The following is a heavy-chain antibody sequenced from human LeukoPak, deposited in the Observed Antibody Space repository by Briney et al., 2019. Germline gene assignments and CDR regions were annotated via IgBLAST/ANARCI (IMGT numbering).Heavy chain of an antibody. D-gene: IGHD2-2*03. CDR3: ARSFTNGYCSSPSCPDY. V-gene: IGHV1-8*01. CDR1: GYTFTSYD. Sequence: GASVKVSCKASGYTFTSYDINWVRQAPGQGLEWMGWMNPDSGNTGYAQKFQGRVTMTRDTSISTAYMELSSLRSEDTAVYYCARSFTNGYCSSPSCPDYWGQGTLVTVSS. J-gene: IGHJ4*02. CDR2: MNPDSGNT.